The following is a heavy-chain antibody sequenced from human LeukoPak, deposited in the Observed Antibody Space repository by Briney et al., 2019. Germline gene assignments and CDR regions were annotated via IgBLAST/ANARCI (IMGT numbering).Heavy chain of an antibody. CDR2: INHSGST. CDR3: ASLGQSSDY. Sequence: PSETLSLTCAVYGGSFGGYYWSWIRQPPGKGLEWIGEINHSGSTNYNPSLKSRVTISVDTSKNQFSLKLSSVTAADTAVYYCASLGQSSDYWGQGTLVTVSS. CDR1: GGSFGGYY. V-gene: IGHV4-34*01. D-gene: IGHD3-16*01. J-gene: IGHJ4*02.